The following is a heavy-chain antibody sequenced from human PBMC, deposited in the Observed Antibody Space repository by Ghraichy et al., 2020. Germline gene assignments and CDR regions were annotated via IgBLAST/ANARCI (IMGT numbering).Heavy chain of an antibody. CDR3: ARDGLTTREQKVSSGMDV. Sequence: ASVKVSCKTSGYTFHLYGITWVRQAPGQGLEWMGWISGYSGNTKFAEKFQDRVTMTTVRSATTAYLELRSLTADDTAVYYCARDGLTTREQKVSSGMDVWGQGTTVTVSS. CDR2: ISGYSGNT. V-gene: IGHV1-18*04. CDR1: GYTFHLYG. D-gene: IGHD1-1*01. J-gene: IGHJ6*01.